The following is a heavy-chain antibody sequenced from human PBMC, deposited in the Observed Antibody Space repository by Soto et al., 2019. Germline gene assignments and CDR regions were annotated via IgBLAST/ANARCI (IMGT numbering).Heavy chain of an antibody. CDR1: GFTFSRYA. Sequence: PGGSLRLSCAASGFTFSRYAMSWVRQAPGEGLEWVSGISGSGSITYYADSVKGRFTISRDNSKNTLYSQMNSLRAEDTAVYYCAKVTYYDFWSGYPRTYYYYMDGWGKGTTVTVSS. V-gene: IGHV3-23*01. CDR2: ISGSGSIT. CDR3: AKVTYYDFWSGYPRTYYYYMDG. J-gene: IGHJ6*03. D-gene: IGHD3-3*01.